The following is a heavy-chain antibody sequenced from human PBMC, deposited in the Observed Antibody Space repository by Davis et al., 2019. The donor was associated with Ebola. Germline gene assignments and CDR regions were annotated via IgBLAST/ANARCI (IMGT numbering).Heavy chain of an antibody. D-gene: IGHD5-18*01. Sequence: GESLKISCAASGFIFSSYTMNWVRQAPGKGLEWVSSISVSSGYIYYEDSVKGRFTISRDNSKNTLYLQMNSLRAEDTAVYYCADVDTAMVDYWGQGTLVTVSS. CDR3: ADVDTAMVDY. CDR2: ISVSSGYI. CDR1: GFIFSSYT. J-gene: IGHJ4*02. V-gene: IGHV3-21*01.